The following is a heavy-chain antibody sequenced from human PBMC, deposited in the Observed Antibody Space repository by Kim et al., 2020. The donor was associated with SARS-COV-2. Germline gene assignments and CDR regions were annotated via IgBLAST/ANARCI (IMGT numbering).Heavy chain of an antibody. V-gene: IGHV3-21*01. CDR2: I. D-gene: IGHD5-18*01. CDR3: ARVGWVYSYGS. J-gene: IGHJ4*02. Sequence: IYDADSMNGRFTISRDNAKHSLYLQLNSLRAEDTAVYYCARVGWVYSYGSWGQGTLVTVSS.